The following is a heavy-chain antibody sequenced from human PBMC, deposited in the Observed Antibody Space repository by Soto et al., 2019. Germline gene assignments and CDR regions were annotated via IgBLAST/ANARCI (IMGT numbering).Heavy chain of an antibody. D-gene: IGHD6-6*01. Sequence: GGSLRLSCAASGFTFSSYGMHWVRQAPGKGLEWVAVIWYDGSNKYYADSVKGRFTISRDNSKNTLYLQMNSLRAEDTAVYYCAKGQEQLRVLPFDYWGQGTLVTVSS. J-gene: IGHJ4*02. CDR1: GFTFSSYG. V-gene: IGHV3-33*06. CDR2: IWYDGSNK. CDR3: AKGQEQLRVLPFDY.